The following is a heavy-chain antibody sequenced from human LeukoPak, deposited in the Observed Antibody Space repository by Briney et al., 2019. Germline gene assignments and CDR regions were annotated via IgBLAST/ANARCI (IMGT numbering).Heavy chain of an antibody. V-gene: IGHV3-23*01. D-gene: IGHD6-19*01. J-gene: IGHJ5*02. CDR2: ISGSGATT. CDR3: EKARSGSGWYWFDP. CDR1: GFTFSNHD. Sequence: GGSLRLSCAASGFTFSNHDMNWVRQAPGKGLEWVSIISGSGATTFYTDSVKGRFTISRDNSKNTLYLQMNSLKAEDTAVYYCEKARSGSGWYWFDPWGQGTLVTVSS.